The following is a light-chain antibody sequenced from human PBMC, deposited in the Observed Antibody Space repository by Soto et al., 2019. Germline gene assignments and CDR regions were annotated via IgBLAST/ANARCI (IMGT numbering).Light chain of an antibody. J-gene: IGKJ1*01. Sequence: DIVMTQSPDSLAVSLGERATINCKSSQSCLYSSNNKNYLAWYQQKPGQPPKLLIYWASTRESGVPDRFSGSGSGTDFTLTISSLQAEDLAVYYCQQYYSSPWTFGQGTKV. V-gene: IGKV4-1*01. CDR1: QSCLYSSNNKNY. CDR2: WAS. CDR3: QQYYSSPWT.